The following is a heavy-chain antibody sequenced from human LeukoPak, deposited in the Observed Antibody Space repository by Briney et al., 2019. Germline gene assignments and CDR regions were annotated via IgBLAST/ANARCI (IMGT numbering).Heavy chain of an antibody. CDR3: ARQEADFWSGYSDY. D-gene: IGHD3-3*01. J-gene: IGHJ4*02. Sequence: PSETLPLTCTVSGGSISSSSYYWGWIRQPPGKGLEWIGSIYYSGSTYYNPSLKSRVTISVDTSKNQFSLKLSSVTAADTAVYYCARQEADFWSGYSDYWGQGTLVTVSS. V-gene: IGHV4-39*01. CDR1: GGSISSSSYY. CDR2: IYYSGST.